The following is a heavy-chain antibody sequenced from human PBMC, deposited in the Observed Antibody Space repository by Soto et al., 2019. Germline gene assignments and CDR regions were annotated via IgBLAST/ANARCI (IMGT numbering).Heavy chain of an antibody. V-gene: IGHV1-8*01. D-gene: IGHD2-15*01. CDR2: MNPNSGNT. CDR1: GYTFTSYD. CDR3: ARDLTKYCSGGSCSHQGDY. Sequence: ASVKVSCKASGYTFTSYDINWVQQATGQGLEWMGWMNPNSGNTGYAQKFQGRVTMTRNTSISTAYMELSSLRSEDTAVYYCARDLTKYCSGGSCSHQGDYWGQGTLVTVSS. J-gene: IGHJ4*02.